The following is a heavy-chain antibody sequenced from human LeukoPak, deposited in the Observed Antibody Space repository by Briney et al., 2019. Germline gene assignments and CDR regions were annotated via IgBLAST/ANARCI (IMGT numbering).Heavy chain of an antibody. V-gene: IGHV3-11*05. CDR2: ISGSSTYT. D-gene: IGHD1-14*01. CDR3: ARADRSLGIDS. CDR1: GFTFSDYY. J-gene: IGHJ4*02. Sequence: TAGGSLRLSCAASGFTFSDYYMSWIRQAPGKGLEWVSYISGSSTYTNYADSVKGRFTISRDYAKNSLYLQMNSLRAEDTAVYYCARADRSLGIDSWGQGALVTVSS.